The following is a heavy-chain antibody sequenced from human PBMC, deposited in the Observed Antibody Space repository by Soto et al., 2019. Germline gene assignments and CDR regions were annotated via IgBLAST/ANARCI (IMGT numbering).Heavy chain of an antibody. J-gene: IGHJ6*03. CDR1: GFTFSSYW. CDR3: ARVRYPGYYYYYRDV. Sequence: EVQLVESGGGLVQPGGSLRLSWAAPGFTFSSYWMSWVRQAPGKGLEWVANIKQDVSEKYYVDSVKGRFTISRDNAKNSLYLQMNSLRAEDTAVYYCARVRYPGYYYYYRDVWGKGTTVTVSS. V-gene: IGHV3-7*01. CDR2: IKQDVSEK. D-gene: IGHD1-26*01.